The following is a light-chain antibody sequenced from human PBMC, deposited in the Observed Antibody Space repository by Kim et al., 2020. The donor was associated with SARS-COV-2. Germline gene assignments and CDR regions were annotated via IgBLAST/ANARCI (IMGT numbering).Light chain of an antibody. V-gene: IGLV2-14*03. CDR2: DVT. CDR1: SSDIGNYNY. J-gene: IGLJ2*01. CDR3: SSYTGTSTPL. Sequence: QSALTQPASVSGSPGQSITISCTGTSSDIGNYNYVSWYQQHPGKAPKLIIHDVTNRPSGVSNRFSGSKSGNTASLTISGLQSEDEADYHCSSYTGTSTPLFGGGTQLTVL.